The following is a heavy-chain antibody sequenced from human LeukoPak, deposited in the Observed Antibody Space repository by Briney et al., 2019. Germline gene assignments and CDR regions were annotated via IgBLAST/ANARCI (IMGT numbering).Heavy chain of an antibody. Sequence: GGSLRLSCAASGITFSSYGMSWVRQDPGKGLEWVSSISSTGGTTYYADSVKGRFTISRDNSKNTLYLQMNSLRAEDTAVYYCARVERHIVVVTAIPRYYYYMDVWGKGTTVTVSS. CDR1: GITFSSYG. CDR2: ISSTGGTT. D-gene: IGHD2-21*02. V-gene: IGHV3-23*01. CDR3: ARVERHIVVVTAIPRYYYYMDV. J-gene: IGHJ6*03.